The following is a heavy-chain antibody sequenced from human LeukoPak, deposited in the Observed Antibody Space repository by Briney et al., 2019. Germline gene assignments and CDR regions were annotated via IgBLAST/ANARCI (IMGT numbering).Heavy chain of an antibody. J-gene: IGHJ4*02. CDR3: ARANYDYVWGSYRPGWYFDY. CDR1: GYTFTGYY. V-gene: IGHV1-18*04. CDR2: INPNSGNT. Sequence: ASVKVSCKASGYTFTGYYMHWVRQAPGQGLEWMGWINPNSGNTNYAQKLQGRVTMTTDTSTSTAYMELRSLRSDDTAVYYCARANYDYVWGSYRPGWYFDYWGQGTLVTVSS. D-gene: IGHD3-16*02.